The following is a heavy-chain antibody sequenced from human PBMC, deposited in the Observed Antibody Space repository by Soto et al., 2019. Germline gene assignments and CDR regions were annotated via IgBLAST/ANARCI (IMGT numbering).Heavy chain of an antibody. CDR1: GFTFSSHW. V-gene: IGHV3-7*03. CDR2: IKQDGGEK. Sequence: EVQLVESGGGLVQPGGSLRLSCAASGFTFSSHWMSWVRLAPGKGLEWVAKIKQDGGEKYYVDSVKGRFTISRDNAKNLLDLQRNSLRAEDTAVYYCARESSSGWYYFDYWGQGTLVSVPS. D-gene: IGHD6-19*01. CDR3: ARESSSGWYYFDY. J-gene: IGHJ4*02.